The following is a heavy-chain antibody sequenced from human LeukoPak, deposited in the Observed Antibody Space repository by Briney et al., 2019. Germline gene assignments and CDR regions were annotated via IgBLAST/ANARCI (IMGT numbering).Heavy chain of an antibody. V-gene: IGHV1-69*06. CDR2: IIPIFGTA. D-gene: IGHD6-19*01. CDR1: GGTFSSYA. J-gene: IGHJ3*02. CDR3: ATSIAVAGTDDAFDI. Sequence: GASVKVSCKASGGTFSSYAISWVRQAPGQGLEWMGGIIPIFGTANYAQKFQGRVTITADKSTSTAYMELRSLRSDDTAVYYCATSIAVAGTDDAFDIWGQGTMVTVSS.